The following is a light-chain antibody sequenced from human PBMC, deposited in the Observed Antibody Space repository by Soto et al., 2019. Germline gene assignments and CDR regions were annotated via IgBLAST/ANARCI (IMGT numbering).Light chain of an antibody. Sequence: IVTTHSPASLSVSPRERSTLSFSSSQSVSASQLAWYQQKPGQAPRLLIYGASTRATGIPARFSGSGSGTEFTLTISSLQSEDFAVYYCQQYNNWPWTFGQGTKVDIK. J-gene: IGKJ1*01. CDR2: GAS. CDR1: QSVSASQ. CDR3: QQYNNWPWT. V-gene: IGKV3-15*01.